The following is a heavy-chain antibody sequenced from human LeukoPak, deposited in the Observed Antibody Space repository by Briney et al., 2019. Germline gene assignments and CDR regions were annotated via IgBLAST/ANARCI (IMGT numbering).Heavy chain of an antibody. CDR2: IRSNAYGGTT. V-gene: IGHV3-49*04. J-gene: IGHJ4*02. CDR3: TRVYYDYVWGSYRYNKFCYFDY. Sequence: QPGRSLRLSCTASGFTFGDYAMSWVRQAPGKGLEWVGFIRSNAYGGTTEYAASVKGRFTISRDDSKSIAYLQMNSLKTEDTAVYYCTRVYYDYVWGSYRYNKFCYFDYWGQGTLVTVSS. D-gene: IGHD3-16*02. CDR1: GFTFGDYA.